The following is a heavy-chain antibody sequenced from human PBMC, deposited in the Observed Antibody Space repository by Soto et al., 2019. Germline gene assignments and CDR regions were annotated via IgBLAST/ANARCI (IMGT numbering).Heavy chain of an antibody. J-gene: IGHJ6*02. CDR2: IIPIFGTA. V-gene: IGHV1-69*01. CDR1: GGTFSSYA. CDR3: ARIQLWLWDYYYYGMDV. Sequence: QVQLVQSGAEVKKPGSSVKVSCKASGGTFSSYAISWVRQAPGQGLEWRGGIIPIFGTAKYAEKFQGRVTITADESTSTAYMELSRLRSEDTAVYYCARIQLWLWDYYYYGMDVWGQGTTVTVSS. D-gene: IGHD5-18*01.